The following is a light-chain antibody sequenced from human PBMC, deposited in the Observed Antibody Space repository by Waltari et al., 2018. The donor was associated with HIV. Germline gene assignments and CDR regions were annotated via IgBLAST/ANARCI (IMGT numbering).Light chain of an antibody. CDR2: ATD. Sequence: QSVLTHTPSASGPPRQPVTHSCSPGISTTGSNTVPWYQQLPGKAPKLLIYATDGRPSGVPDRFYGSKSGSAASLAISGLRSEDEADYFCASWDDSLTYVFGTGTTVTVL. CDR3: ASWDDSLTYV. J-gene: IGLJ1*01. CDR1: ISTTGSNT. V-gene: IGLV1-44*01.